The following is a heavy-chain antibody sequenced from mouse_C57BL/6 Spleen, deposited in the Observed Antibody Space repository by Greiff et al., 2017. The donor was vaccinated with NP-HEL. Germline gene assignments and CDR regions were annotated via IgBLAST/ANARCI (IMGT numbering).Heavy chain of an antibody. V-gene: IGHV5-6*01. CDR1: GFPFSSYC. CDR3: ARGDYGSSYAMDY. Sequence: EVQLVESGGDLVKPGGSLKLSCAASGFPFSSYCMSWVRQTPDHRLEWVATISSGGSYTYYPDSVKGRFTISRDNAKNTLYLQMSSLKSEDTAMYYCARGDYGSSYAMDYWGQGTSVTVSS. D-gene: IGHD1-1*01. J-gene: IGHJ4*01. CDR2: ISSGGSYT.